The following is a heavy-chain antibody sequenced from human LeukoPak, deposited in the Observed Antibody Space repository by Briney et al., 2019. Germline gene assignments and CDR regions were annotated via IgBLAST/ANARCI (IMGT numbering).Heavy chain of an antibody. J-gene: IGHJ4*02. Sequence: PAGSLRLSCAASGFTFSSYAMSWVRQAPGKGLEWVSTISCSGGSTYYADSVRGGFTISRDNCKNTPYLQMNSLRAEDTAVYYCAKDPLGGDCSSTSCYVLRPFDFWGQGTLVTVSS. CDR2: ISCSGGST. CDR1: GFTFSSYA. CDR3: AKDPLGGDCSSTSCYVLRPFDF. D-gene: IGHD2-2*01. V-gene: IGHV3-23*01.